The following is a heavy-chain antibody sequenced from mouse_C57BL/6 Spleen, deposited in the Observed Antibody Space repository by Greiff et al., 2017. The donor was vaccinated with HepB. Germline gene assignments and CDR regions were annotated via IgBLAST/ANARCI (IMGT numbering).Heavy chain of an antibody. CDR1: GFTFSSYG. J-gene: IGHJ4*01. V-gene: IGHV5-6*01. Sequence: EVQGVESGGDLVKPGGSLKLSCAASGFTFSSYGMSWVRQTPDKRLEWVATISSGGSYTYYPDSVKGRFTISRDNAKNTLYLQMSSLKSEDTAMYYCARRGTTVVSDYAMDYWGQGTSGTVSS. CDR3: ARRGTTVVSDYAMDY. D-gene: IGHD1-1*01. CDR2: ISSGGSYT.